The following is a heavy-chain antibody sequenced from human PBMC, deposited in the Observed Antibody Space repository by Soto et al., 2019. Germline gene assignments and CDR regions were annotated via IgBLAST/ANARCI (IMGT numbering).Heavy chain of an antibody. CDR2: IYYSGST. V-gene: IGHV4-59*01. D-gene: IGHD3-22*01. J-gene: IGHJ4*01. Sequence: PSETLSLTCTVSGGSISSYYLSWIRQPPGKGLEWIGYIYYSGSTNYNPSLKSRVTISVDTSKNQFSLKLSSVTAADTAVYYCARVPVDYYDSSGSYYFDYWGQGTLVTVYS. CDR1: GGSISSYY. CDR3: ARVPVDYYDSSGSYYFDY.